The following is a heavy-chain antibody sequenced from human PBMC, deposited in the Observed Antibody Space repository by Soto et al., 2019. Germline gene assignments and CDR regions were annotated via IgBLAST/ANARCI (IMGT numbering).Heavy chain of an antibody. CDR3: ARGKLSDYVWVSYCYHFDY. Sequence: ASETLSLTCAVYGGSFSGYYWSWIRQPPGKGLEWIGEINHSGSTNYNPSLKSRVTISVDTSKNQFSLKLSSVTAADTAVYYCARGKLSDYVWVSYCYHFDYWGQATVFTVSS. V-gene: IGHV4-34*01. J-gene: IGHJ4*01. CDR1: GGSFSGYY. CDR2: INHSGST. D-gene: IGHD3-16*02.